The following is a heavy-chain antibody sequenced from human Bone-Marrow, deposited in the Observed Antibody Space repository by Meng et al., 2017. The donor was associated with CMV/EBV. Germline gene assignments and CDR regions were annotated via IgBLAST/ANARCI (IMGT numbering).Heavy chain of an antibody. J-gene: IGHJ6*02. CDR2: IIPMLEIT. CDR1: GGTFSTFT. V-gene: IGHV1-69*02. Sequence: SVKVSCKASGGTFSTFTINWVRQAPGQGLEWMGRIIPMLEITNYAQRFQGRVTMTTDTSTSTAYMELRSLRSDDTAVYYCARTTYYYYGMDVWGQGTTVTVSS. CDR3: ARTTYYYYGMDV. D-gene: IGHD1-14*01.